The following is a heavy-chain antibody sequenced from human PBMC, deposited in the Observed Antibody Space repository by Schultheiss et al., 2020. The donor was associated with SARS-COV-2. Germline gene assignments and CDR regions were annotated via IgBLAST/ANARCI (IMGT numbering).Heavy chain of an antibody. D-gene: IGHD5-18*01. J-gene: IGHJ5*02. Sequence: SQTLSLTCSVSGGSISNYYWTWIRQPPGRGLEWIGYIYYTGSTTYSPSLKSRVTISLDTSKNQVTLRLSSVTAADTAVYYCARDVRDSYGSGIDPWGQGTLVTVSS. CDR1: GGSISNYY. CDR2: IYYTGST. V-gene: IGHV4-59*01. CDR3: ARDVRDSYGSGIDP.